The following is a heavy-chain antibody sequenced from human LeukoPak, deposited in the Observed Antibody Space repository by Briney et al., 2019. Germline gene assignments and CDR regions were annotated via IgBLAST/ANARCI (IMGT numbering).Heavy chain of an antibody. D-gene: IGHD4-17*01. V-gene: IGHV1-69*04. J-gene: IGHJ4*02. CDR3: ATNTPTTTVFDY. CDR1: GGTFSSYA. CDR2: IIPILGIA. Sequence: SVKVSCKASGGTFSSYAITWVGQAPGQGLEWMGRIIPILGIANYAQKFQGRVTITADKSTSTAYMELSSLRSEDTAVYYCATNTPTTTVFDYWGQGTLVTVSS.